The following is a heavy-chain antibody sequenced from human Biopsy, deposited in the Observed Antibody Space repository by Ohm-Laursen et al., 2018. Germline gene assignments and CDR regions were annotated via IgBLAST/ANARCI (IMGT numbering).Heavy chain of an antibody. Sequence: GATVKISCKASGYTFTNYAINWVRQAPGQGLEWLGWISVKTGNTNYTQKLQGRVTMTTDTSTNTAYMELRSLRSDDTALYYCAREGTSVTFFGKISDYYFDLWGPGTVVTVSS. CDR1: GYTFTNYA. J-gene: IGHJ4*02. D-gene: IGHD3-3*01. CDR3: AREGTSVTFFGKISDYYFDL. CDR2: ISVKTGNT. V-gene: IGHV1-18*01.